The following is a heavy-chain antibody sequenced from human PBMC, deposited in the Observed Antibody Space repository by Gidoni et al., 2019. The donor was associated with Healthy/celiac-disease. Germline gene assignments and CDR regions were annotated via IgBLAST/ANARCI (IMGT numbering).Heavy chain of an antibody. Sequence: EVQLVQSGAEVNTPGESLKISCKGSGYSFTSYWIGWVRQIPGKGLEWMGIISPGDSDTRYSPSFQVQVTISADKSISTAYLQWSSLKASDTAMYYCAGVLSNNWFDPWGQGTLVTVSS. CDR2: ISPGDSDT. CDR3: AGVLSNNWFDP. D-gene: IGHD2-8*01. CDR1: GYSFTSYW. V-gene: IGHV5-51*03. J-gene: IGHJ5*02.